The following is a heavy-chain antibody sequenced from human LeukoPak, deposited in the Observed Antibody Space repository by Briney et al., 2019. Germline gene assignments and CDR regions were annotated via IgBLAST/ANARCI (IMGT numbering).Heavy chain of an antibody. J-gene: IGHJ6*03. V-gene: IGHV5-51*01. CDR1: GYSFTSYW. D-gene: IGHD2-8*01. CDR3: ARHGHCTNGVCYSNYYYYMDV. CDR2: IYPDYSDT. Sequence: GEALKISCKGSGYSFTSYWIGWLSQMPGTGLEGMEIIYPDYSDTRYSPSFDGQFIISVDKSISAAYLQWSSLKASDTATYYCARHGHCTNGVCYSNYYYYMDVWGKGTTVTVSS.